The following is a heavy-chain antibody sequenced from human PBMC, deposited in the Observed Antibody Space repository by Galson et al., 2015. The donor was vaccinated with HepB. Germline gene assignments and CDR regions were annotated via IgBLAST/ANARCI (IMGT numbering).Heavy chain of an antibody. D-gene: IGHD3-10*01. V-gene: IGHV3-23*01. Sequence: SLRLSCAASGFTFSSYAMSWVRQAPGEGLEWVSAISGSGGSTYYADSVKGRFTISRDNSKNTLYLQMNSLRAEDTAVYYCAKGPGFTMVRGNSNDYWGQGTLVTVSS. CDR3: AKGPGFTMVRGNSNDY. J-gene: IGHJ4*02. CDR2: ISGSGGST. CDR1: GFTFSSYA.